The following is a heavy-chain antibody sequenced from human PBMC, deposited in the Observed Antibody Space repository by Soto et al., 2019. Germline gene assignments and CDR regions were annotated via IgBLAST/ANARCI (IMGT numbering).Heavy chain of an antibody. Sequence: GGSLRLSCAASGFTFSSYGMHWVRQAPGKGLEWVAVIWYDGSNKYYADSVKGRFTISRDNSKNTLYLQMNSLRAEDTAVYYCARDGNGYCSSTSCEGENYYYGMDVWGQGTTVTVSS. CDR3: ARDGNGYCSSTSCEGENYYYGMDV. CDR1: GFTFSSYG. CDR2: IWYDGSNK. D-gene: IGHD2-2*01. V-gene: IGHV3-33*01. J-gene: IGHJ6*02.